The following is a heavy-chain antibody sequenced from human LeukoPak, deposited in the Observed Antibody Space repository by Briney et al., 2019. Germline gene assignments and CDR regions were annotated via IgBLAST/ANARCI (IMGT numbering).Heavy chain of an antibody. J-gene: IGHJ6*02. CDR1: GFTFDAYA. V-gene: IGHV3-43*02. CDR3: ATWAFYHSLDV. D-gene: IGHD1-26*01. Sequence: GGSLRLSCEASGFTFDAYAMHWVRQAPGKGLEWVSLINKDGSATYYADSVKGRFTISRDNSKNSQYLQMNSLRSEDTALYYCATWAFYHSLDVWGQGTTVTVSS. CDR2: INKDGSAT.